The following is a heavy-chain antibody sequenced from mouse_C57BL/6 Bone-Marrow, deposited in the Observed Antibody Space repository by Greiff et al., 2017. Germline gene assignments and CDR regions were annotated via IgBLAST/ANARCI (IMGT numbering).Heavy chain of an antibody. CDR3: AREGDDYDEGHFDY. V-gene: IGHV5-16*01. D-gene: IGHD2-4*01. J-gene: IGHJ2*01. CDR1: GFTFSDYY. CDR2: INYDGSST. Sequence: DVKLVESEGGLVQPGSSMKLSCTASGFTFSDYYMAWVRQVPEKGLEWVANINYDGSSTYYLDSLKSRFIISRDNAKNILYLQMSSLKSEDTATYYCAREGDDYDEGHFDYWGQVTTLTVSS.